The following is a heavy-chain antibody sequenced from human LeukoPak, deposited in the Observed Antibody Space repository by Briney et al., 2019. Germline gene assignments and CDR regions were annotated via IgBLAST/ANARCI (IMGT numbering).Heavy chain of an antibody. J-gene: IGHJ4*02. CDR1: GFTFSSYA. V-gene: IGHV3-23*01. CDR2: ISGSGGST. CDR3: AKGYYYDSSGDFDY. D-gene: IGHD3-22*01. Sequence: QTGGSLRLSCAASGFTFSSYAMSWVRQAPGKGLEWVSAISGSGGSTYYADSVKGRFTISRDNSKNTLYLQMNSLRAEDTAVYYCAKGYYYDSSGDFDYWGQGTLVTVSS.